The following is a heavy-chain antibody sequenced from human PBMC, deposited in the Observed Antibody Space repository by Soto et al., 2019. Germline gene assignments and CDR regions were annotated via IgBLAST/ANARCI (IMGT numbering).Heavy chain of an antibody. J-gene: IGHJ6*02. CDR1: GFTFSSYW. V-gene: IGHV3-7*01. Sequence: EVQLVESGGGLVQPGGSLRLSCAASGFTFSSYWMSWVRQAPGKGLEWVANIKQDGSEKYYVDSVKGRFTISRDNAKNSLELQMNSLRAEATDVYYCARDANIVATGGDVYYCDGMDVWGQGTTVTVSS. CDR3: ARDANIVATGGDVYYCDGMDV. D-gene: IGHD5-12*01. CDR2: IKQDGSEK.